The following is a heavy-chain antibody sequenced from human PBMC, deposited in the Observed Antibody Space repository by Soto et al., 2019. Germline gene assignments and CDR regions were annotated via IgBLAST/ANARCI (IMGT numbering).Heavy chain of an antibody. V-gene: IGHV1-2*02. CDR3: ARESGGATATLDYYYFYMDV. CDR1: GDSFNDYY. CDR2: INPNGGAT. J-gene: IGHJ6*03. D-gene: IGHD5-12*01. Sequence: QVQLVQSGAEMKNPGASVKVSCKTSGDSFNDYYIHWVRQAPGQGLEWMGWINPNGGATKYAQKFQGRVTVTRDTSIRTVYMELSSLRSDDTAVYYCARESGGATATLDYYYFYMDVWGKGTTVTVSS.